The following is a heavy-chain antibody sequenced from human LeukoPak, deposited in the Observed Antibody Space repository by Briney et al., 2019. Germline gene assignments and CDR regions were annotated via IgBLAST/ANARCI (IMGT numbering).Heavy chain of an antibody. CDR3: ARGRYYYGSGMGFDY. J-gene: IGHJ4*02. CDR2: IYTGGST. CDR1: GGSISSYY. D-gene: IGHD3-10*01. V-gene: IGHV4-4*07. Sequence: PSETLSLTCTVSGGSISSYYWSWIRQPAGKGLEWIGRIYTGGSTNYNPSLKSRVTMSVDTSKNQFSLKLSSVTAADPAVYYCARGRYYYGSGMGFDYWGQGTLVTVSS.